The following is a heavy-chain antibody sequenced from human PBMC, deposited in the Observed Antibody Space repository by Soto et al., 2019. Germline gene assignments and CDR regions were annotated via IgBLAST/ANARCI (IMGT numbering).Heavy chain of an antibody. V-gene: IGHV1-3*01. Sequence: ASVKVSCKASGYTFTSYAMHWVRQAPGQRLEWMGWINAGNGNTKYSQKFQGRVTITRDTSASTAYMELSSLRSEDTAVYYCARDRGYGSGSYPPYFDYWGQGTLVTVSS. CDR1: GYTFTSYA. D-gene: IGHD3-10*01. CDR2: INAGNGNT. CDR3: ARDRGYGSGSYPPYFDY. J-gene: IGHJ4*02.